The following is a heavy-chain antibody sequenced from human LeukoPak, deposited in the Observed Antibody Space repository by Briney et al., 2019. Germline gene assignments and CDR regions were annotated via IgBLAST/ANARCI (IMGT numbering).Heavy chain of an antibody. V-gene: IGHV4-30-2*03. CDR2: IYPSGNT. Sequence: SQTLSLTCAVSGDSISSGDYSWSWIRQPPGKGLEWIGTIYPSGNTYYSPSLKSRVTISLDTSKNQFSLRLSSVTAADTAVYYCASRSAYAILFDYWGQGTLITVSS. CDR1: GDSISSGDYS. J-gene: IGHJ4*02. CDR3: ASRSAYAILFDY. D-gene: IGHD2-8*01.